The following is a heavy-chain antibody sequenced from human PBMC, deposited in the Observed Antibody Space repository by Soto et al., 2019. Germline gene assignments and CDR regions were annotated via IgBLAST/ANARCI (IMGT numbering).Heavy chain of an antibody. V-gene: IGHV5-10-1*01. J-gene: IGHJ4*02. CDR3: ARQAPRGYTYAKYYFEY. D-gene: IGHD5-18*01. CDR2: IDPSDSYT. CDR1: GYKFTSNW. Sequence: GESLKISCQASGYKFTSNWLSWVRQVPGKGLEWVGRIDPSDSYTKYSPSFQGRVTITTDKPIRTVYLQWDSLQASDTAMYYCARQAPRGYTYAKYYFEYWGQGTLVTVSS.